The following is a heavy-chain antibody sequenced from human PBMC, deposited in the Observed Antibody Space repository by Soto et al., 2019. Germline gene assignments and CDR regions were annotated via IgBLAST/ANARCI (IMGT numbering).Heavy chain of an antibody. D-gene: IGHD6-19*01. CDR1: GFTFSSYA. CDR2: ISYDGSNK. J-gene: IGHJ4*02. Sequence: QVQLVESGGGVVQPGRSLRLSCAASGFTFSSYAMHWVRQAPGKGLEWVAVISYDGSNKYYADSVKGRFTISRDNSKNTLYLQMNSLRAEDTAVYYCASKSGWYDYWGQGTLVTVSS. CDR3: ASKSGWYDY. V-gene: IGHV3-30-3*01.